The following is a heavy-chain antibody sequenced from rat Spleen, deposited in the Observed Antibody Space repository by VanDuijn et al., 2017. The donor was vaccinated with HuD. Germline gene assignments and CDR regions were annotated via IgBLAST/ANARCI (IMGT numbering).Heavy chain of an antibody. CDR3: ARRHYGYTDYFDY. CDR2: MSYGDSSGHSST. J-gene: IGHJ2*01. Sequence: EVQLVESGGGLVQPGRSLILSCAASGFTFSDYYMAWVRQAPKKGVEWVATMSYGDSSGHSSTYYRDSVKGRFTISRDNAESTLSLKMDSLRSEDTATYYCARRHYGYTDYFDYGGQGVMVTVSS. CDR1: GFTFSDYY. D-gene: IGHD1-9*01. V-gene: IGHV5-7*01.